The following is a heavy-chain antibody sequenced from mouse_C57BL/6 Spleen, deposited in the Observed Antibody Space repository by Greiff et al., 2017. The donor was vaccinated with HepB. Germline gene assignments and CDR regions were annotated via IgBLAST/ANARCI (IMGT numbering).Heavy chain of an antibody. V-gene: IGHV1-50*01. J-gene: IGHJ2*01. CDR1: GYTFTSYW. CDR2: IDPSDSYT. CDR3: ARWVGRGYFDY. D-gene: IGHD4-1*01. Sequence: QVQLQQPGAELVKPGASVKLSCKASGYTFTSYWMQWVKQRPGQGLEWIGEIDPSDSYTNYNQKFKGKATLTVDTSSSTAYMQLSSLTSEDSAVYYCARWVGRGYFDYWGQGTTLTVSS.